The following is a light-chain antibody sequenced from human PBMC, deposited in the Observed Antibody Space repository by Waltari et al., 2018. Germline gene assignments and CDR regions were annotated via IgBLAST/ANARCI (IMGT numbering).Light chain of an antibody. CDR2: SAS. J-gene: IGKJ2*01. CDR3: QQCAGSPYT. CDR1: QSVGSNC. V-gene: IGKV3-20*01. Sequence: EIVLTQSPGTLSLSPGERATLSRRASQSVGSNCLAWYQQKPGQAPRLLIFSASSRIPGIPDRFSASGYGTDFTLTISRLEPEDFAVYYCQQCAGSPYTFGQGTKLEIK.